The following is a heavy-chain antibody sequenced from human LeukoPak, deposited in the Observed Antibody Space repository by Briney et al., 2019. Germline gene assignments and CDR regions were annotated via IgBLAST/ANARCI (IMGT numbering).Heavy chain of an antibody. J-gene: IGHJ5*02. V-gene: IGHV3-21*06. CDR1: GFTFSDYT. Sequence: GGSLRLSCAASGFTFSDYTMNWVRQAPGKGLEWVSSISSSGNYIYYADSVRGRFTISRDNAKTSLSLQMNSLRAEDTAVYYCGKEQSGSYVHAFDPWGQGTVVTVSS. CDR3: GKEQSGSYVHAFDP. CDR2: ISSSGNYI. D-gene: IGHD3-3*01.